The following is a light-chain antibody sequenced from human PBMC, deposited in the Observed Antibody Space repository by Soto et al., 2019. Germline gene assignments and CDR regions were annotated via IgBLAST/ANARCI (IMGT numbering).Light chain of an antibody. V-gene: IGLV2-8*01. Sequence: QSVLTQPPSASGSPGQSVTISCTGTSSDVGGYNYVSWYQQYPGEVPKLMVYEVNKRPSGVPERFSGSKSGSTASLTVSGLQAEDEADYYCTSYAGGNNVFGTGTKLTVL. CDR3: TSYAGGNNV. CDR2: EVN. J-gene: IGLJ1*01. CDR1: SSDVGGYNY.